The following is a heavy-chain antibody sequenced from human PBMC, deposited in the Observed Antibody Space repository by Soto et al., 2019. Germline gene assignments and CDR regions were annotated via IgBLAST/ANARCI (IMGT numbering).Heavy chain of an antibody. CDR3: ARRSNSQYAMDV. Sequence: EXLKIYCKCSGYXFTNNFIVWVRQMPGKGLELMGIIYPGDSDTRYSPSFQGQVTISADKSISTAYLQWRSMKASDTAMYYCARRSNSQYAMDVWGQGTTGTVSS. CDR1: GYXFTNNF. D-gene: IGHD4-4*01. V-gene: IGHV5-51*01. J-gene: IGHJ6*02. CDR2: IYPGDSDT.